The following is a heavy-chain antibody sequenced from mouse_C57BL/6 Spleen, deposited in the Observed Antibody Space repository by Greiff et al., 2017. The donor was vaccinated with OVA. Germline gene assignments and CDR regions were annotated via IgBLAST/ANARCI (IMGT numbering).Heavy chain of an antibody. Sequence: VQLKESGPVLVKPGASVKMSCKASGYTFTDYYMNWVKQSHGKSLEWIGVINPYNGGTSYNQKFKGKATLTVDKSSSTAYMELNSLTSEDSAVYYCARRLGREYFDYWGQGTTLTVSS. J-gene: IGHJ2*01. CDR1: GYTFTDYY. V-gene: IGHV1-19*01. CDR2: INPYNGGT. D-gene: IGHD4-1*01. CDR3: ARRLGREYFDY.